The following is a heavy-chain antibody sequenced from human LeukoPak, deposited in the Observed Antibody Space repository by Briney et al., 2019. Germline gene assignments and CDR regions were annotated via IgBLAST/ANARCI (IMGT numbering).Heavy chain of an antibody. CDR1: GGSISSSSYC. J-gene: IGHJ4*02. Sequence: SETLSLTCTVSGGSISSSSYCWGWIRQPPGKGLEWIGSIHYTGSTYYNPSLKSRVTVSVDTSKNQFSLMLTSVTAADTAVYYCARHGYGSGSYYILNHWGQGTLVPVSS. D-gene: IGHD3-10*01. CDR2: IHYTGST. CDR3: ARHGYGSGSYYILNH. V-gene: IGHV4-39*01.